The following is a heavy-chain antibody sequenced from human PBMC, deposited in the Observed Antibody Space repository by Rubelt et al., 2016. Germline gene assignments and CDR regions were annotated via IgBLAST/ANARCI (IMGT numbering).Heavy chain of an antibody. D-gene: IGHD5-18*01. CDR1: GGSISSSSYY. Sequence: QLQLQESGPGLVKPSETLSLTCTVSGGSISSSSYYWGWIRQPPGKGLEWIGSIYYSGSTYYNPSLKSRVTISVDTSKNQCSLKLSAVTAADTAVYYCAREPLDTAMVLDYWGQGTLVTVSS. V-gene: IGHV4-39*07. CDR3: AREPLDTAMVLDY. CDR2: IYYSGST. J-gene: IGHJ4*02.